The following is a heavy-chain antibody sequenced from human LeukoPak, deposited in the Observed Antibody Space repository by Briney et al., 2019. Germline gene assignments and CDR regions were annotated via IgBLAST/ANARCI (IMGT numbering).Heavy chain of an antibody. CDR3: ARDGDGGIAAAPPVDY. J-gene: IGHJ4*02. CDR1: GFTFSSYS. Sequence: GGSLRLSCAASGFTFSSYSMNWVRQAPGKGLEWVSSISSSSSYIYYADSVKGRFTISRDNAKNSLYLQMNSLRAEDTAVYYCARDGDGGIAAAPPVDYWGQGTLVTVSS. CDR2: ISSSSSYI. D-gene: IGHD6-13*01. V-gene: IGHV3-21*01.